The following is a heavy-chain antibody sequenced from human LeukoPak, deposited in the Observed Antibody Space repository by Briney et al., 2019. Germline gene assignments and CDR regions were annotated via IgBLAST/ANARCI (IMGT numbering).Heavy chain of an antibody. Sequence: SVKVSCKASGGTFSSYAISWVRQALGQGLEWMGRIIPILGIANYAQKFQGRVTITADKSTSTAYMELSSLRSEDTAVYYCARDVVDTAMVLVDPRNYYFDYWGQGTLVTVSS. J-gene: IGHJ4*02. V-gene: IGHV1-69*04. CDR2: IIPILGIA. CDR3: ARDVVDTAMVLVDPRNYYFDY. CDR1: GGTFSSYA. D-gene: IGHD5-18*01.